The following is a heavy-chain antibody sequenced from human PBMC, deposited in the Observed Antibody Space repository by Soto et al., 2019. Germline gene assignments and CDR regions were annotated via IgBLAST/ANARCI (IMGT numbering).Heavy chain of an antibody. CDR1: GFTFSDYS. CDR3: SRDNNSLCSVHFAF. J-gene: IGHJ4*02. V-gene: IGHV3-48*01. Sequence: EVHLVESGGRLVQPGGSLRLSCAASGFTFSDYSMNWVRQAPGRGLEWVSYISSSSFTIHYADSVEGRFAISRDNAKTSMYLLIHSLRAEDPGVYFCSRDNNSLCSVHFAFWAQGVLVTLAS. D-gene: IGHD2-15*01. CDR2: ISSSSFTI.